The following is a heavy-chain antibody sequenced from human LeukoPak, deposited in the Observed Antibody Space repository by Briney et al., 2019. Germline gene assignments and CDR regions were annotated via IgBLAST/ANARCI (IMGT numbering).Heavy chain of an antibody. CDR3: ARSKGDCGADCTYYFDY. CDR1: GFTFSSYW. D-gene: IGHD2-21*02. Sequence: PGGSLRLSCAASGFTFSSYWMHWVRQAPGKGLVWVSRINSDGSSTSYADSVKGRFTISRDNAKNTLYLQMNSLRAEDTAVYYCARSKGDCGADCTYYFDYWGQGTLVTVSS. CDR2: INSDGSST. V-gene: IGHV3-74*01. J-gene: IGHJ4*02.